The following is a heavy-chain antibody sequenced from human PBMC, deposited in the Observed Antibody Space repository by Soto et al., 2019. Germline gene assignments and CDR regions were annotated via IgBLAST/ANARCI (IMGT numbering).Heavy chain of an antibody. J-gene: IGHJ4*02. CDR1: GLTFSNYA. CDR2: ISGSGGST. Sequence: SGGSLRLSCAASGLTFSNYAMSRVRQAPGKGLEWVSAISGSGGSTYYADSVKGRFTISRDNSKNTLYLQMNSLRAEDTAVYYCARSYGDSPYFDYWGQGTLVTVSS. D-gene: IGHD4-17*01. CDR3: ARSYGDSPYFDY. V-gene: IGHV3-23*01.